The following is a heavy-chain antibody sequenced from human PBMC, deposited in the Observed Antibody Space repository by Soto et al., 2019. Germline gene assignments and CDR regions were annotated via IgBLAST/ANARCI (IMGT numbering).Heavy chain of an antibody. CDR1: GFTFSSYS. Sequence: PGGSLRLSCAASGFTFSSYSMNWVRQAPGKGLEWVSSISSSSSYIYYADSVKGRFTISRDNAKNSLYLQMNSLRAEDTAVYYCARAHYGSGSYFYYGMDVWGQGTTVTVSS. V-gene: IGHV3-21*01. D-gene: IGHD3-10*01. CDR3: ARAHYGSGSYFYYGMDV. J-gene: IGHJ6*02. CDR2: ISSSSSYI.